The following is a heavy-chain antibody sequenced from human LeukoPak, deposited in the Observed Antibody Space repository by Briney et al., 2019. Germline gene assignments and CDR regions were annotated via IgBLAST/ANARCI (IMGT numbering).Heavy chain of an antibody. D-gene: IGHD2-8*01. Sequence: SGPTLVKPTQTLTLTCTFSGFSLSTSGGGVGWIRQPPGKAREWLALIYWDDDKRYRPSLKSRFTIAKDTSKNQVVPTMTNMDPVDXPTXXCXXXXHCSDGVCYRKMDVWGKGTTVTVSS. CDR2: IYWDDDK. V-gene: IGHV2-5*02. J-gene: IGHJ6*04. CDR1: GFSLSTSGGG. CDR3: XXXXHCSDGVCYRKMDV.